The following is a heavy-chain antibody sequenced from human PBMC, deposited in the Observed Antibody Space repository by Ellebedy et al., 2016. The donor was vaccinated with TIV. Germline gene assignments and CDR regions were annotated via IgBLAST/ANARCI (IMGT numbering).Heavy chain of an antibody. D-gene: IGHD3-3*01. CDR2: ISGSGNII. CDR1: GFTFSSYK. J-gene: IGHJ6*02. V-gene: IGHV3-48*04. Sequence: GESLKISCAASGFTFSSYKMNWVRQAPGKGLEGVSYISGSGNIIYYADSVKGRFTISRDNGKNSLYLQMNSRRAEDTAVFYCARGGAHYDFWCGSRAPNCGMDVWGQGTTVTVSS. CDR3: ARGGAHYDFWCGSRAPNCGMDV.